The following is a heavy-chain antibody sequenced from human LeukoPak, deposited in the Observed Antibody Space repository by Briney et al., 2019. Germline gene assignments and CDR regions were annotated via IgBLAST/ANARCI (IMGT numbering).Heavy chain of an antibody. CDR3: AKDREYQLPSYGMDV. V-gene: IGHV3-9*01. CDR1: GFTFDDYA. J-gene: IGHJ6*02. D-gene: IGHD2-2*01. CDR2: ISWNSGSI. Sequence: GGSLRLSCAASGFTFDDYAMHWVRQAPGKGLEWVSGISWNSGSIGYADSVKGRFTISRDNAKNSLYLQMNSLRAEDTALYYCAKDREYQLPSYGMDVWGQGTTVTVSS.